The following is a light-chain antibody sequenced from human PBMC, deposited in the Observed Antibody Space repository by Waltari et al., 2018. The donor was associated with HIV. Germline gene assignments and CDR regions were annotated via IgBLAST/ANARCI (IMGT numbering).Light chain of an antibody. V-gene: IGLV2-14*01. CDR3: SSYTNNSTLV. CDR2: EVS. J-gene: IGLJ2*01. CDR1: SSDVGRYNY. Sequence: QSALTQPASVSGSPGQSITISCTGTSSDVGRYNYVSWYPQHPGKAPKLMIYEVSNRSRGVSKRFSGSNAGNTASLTISGRQAEDEADYYCSSYTNNSTLVFGGGTKLTVL.